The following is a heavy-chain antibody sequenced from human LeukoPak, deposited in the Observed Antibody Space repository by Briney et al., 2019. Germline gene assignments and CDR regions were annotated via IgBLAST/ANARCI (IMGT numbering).Heavy chain of an antibody. CDR2: IFSSGSSP. Sequence: GGSLRLSCEASGFTFGSHAMYWVRQAPGKGLEWVAAIFSSGSSPHYADSVKGRFTISRDNSRNTVYLQINSLRADDTAVYYCGKTTVGYSSGQKPAWPVDYWGQGTLVTVSS. D-gene: IGHD5-18*01. CDR1: GFTFGSHA. J-gene: IGHJ4*02. V-gene: IGHV3-23*05. CDR3: GKTTVGYSSGQKPAWPVDY.